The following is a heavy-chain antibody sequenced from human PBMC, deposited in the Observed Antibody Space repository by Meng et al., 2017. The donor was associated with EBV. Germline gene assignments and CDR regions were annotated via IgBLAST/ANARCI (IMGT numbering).Heavy chain of an antibody. CDR1: GYTFTGYY. J-gene: IGHJ6*02. D-gene: IGHD5-18*01. CDR3: ARGGDTAMAVLYYYGMDV. V-gene: IGHV1-2*06. CDR2: INPNSGGT. Sequence: QVQLVQSGAEVKKPGASVKVSCKASGYTFTGYYMHWVRQAPGQGLEWMGRINPNSGGTNYAQKFQGRVTMTRDTSISTAYMELSRLRSDDTAVYYCARGGDTAMAVLYYYGMDVRGQGTTVTVSS.